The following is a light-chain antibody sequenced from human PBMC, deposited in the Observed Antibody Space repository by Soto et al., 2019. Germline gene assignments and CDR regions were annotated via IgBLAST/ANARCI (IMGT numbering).Light chain of an antibody. CDR3: SSYTSSSNDV. CDR2: EVS. Sequence: QSALTQPPSASGSPGQSVTISSTGTGSDIGASHFVSWYQRLPGKAPKLMIYEVSNRPSGASNRFSGYKSGKTDSLTISGLKAEHEADYYCSSYTSSSNDVLVKGTTVTVL. CDR1: GSDIGASHF. V-gene: IGLV2-14*01. J-gene: IGLJ1*01.